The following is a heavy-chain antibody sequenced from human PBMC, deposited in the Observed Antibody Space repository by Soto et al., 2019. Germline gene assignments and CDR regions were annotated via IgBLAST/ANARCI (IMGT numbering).Heavy chain of an antibody. CDR1: GFTFSSYA. V-gene: IGHV3-64*01. Sequence: GSLRLSCAASGFTFSSYAMHWVRQAPGKGLEYVSAISSNGGSTYYANSVKGRFTISRDNSKNTLYLQMGSLRAEDMAVYYCARKNDYGDYVPYYWYFDLWGRGTLVTVSS. CDR2: ISSNGGST. J-gene: IGHJ2*01. D-gene: IGHD4-17*01. CDR3: ARKNDYGDYVPYYWYFDL.